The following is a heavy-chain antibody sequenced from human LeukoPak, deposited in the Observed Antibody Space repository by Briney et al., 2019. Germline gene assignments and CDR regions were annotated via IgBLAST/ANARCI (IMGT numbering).Heavy chain of an antibody. Sequence: ASVKVSCKASGYSFNDYYIHWVRQAPGRGLEWMGGIIPIFGTANYAQKFQGRVTITADESTSTAYMELSSLRSEDTAVYYCAREYLQTTGTTEGAFDIWGQGTMVTVSS. D-gene: IGHD1-1*01. V-gene: IGHV1-69*13. CDR1: GYSFNDYY. CDR2: IIPIFGTA. J-gene: IGHJ3*02. CDR3: AREYLQTTGTTEGAFDI.